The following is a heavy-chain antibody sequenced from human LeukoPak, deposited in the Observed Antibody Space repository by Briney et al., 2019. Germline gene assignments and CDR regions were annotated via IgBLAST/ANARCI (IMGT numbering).Heavy chain of an antibody. Sequence: GASVKVSCKASGYTFTSYDINWVRQATGQGLEWMGWMNPNSGNTGYAQKFQGRVTMTRNTSISTAYMELSSLRSEDTAVYYCARVLGDFGVGEYYYYYMDVWGKGTTVTVSS. CDR2: MNPNSGNT. CDR1: GYTFTSYD. CDR3: ARVLGDFGVGEYYYYYMDV. D-gene: IGHD3-3*01. J-gene: IGHJ6*03. V-gene: IGHV1-8*01.